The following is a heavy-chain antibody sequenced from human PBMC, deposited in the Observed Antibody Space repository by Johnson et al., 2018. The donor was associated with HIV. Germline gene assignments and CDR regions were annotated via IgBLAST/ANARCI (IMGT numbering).Heavy chain of an antibody. CDR1: GFTFSSYA. CDR2: ISYDGSNK. V-gene: IGHV3-30-3*02. J-gene: IGHJ3*02. CDR3: AKGQSSGYPKDAFDI. Sequence: VQLVESGGGLVQPGGSLRLSCAASGFTFSSYAMHWVRQAPGKGLEWVAVISYDGSNKYYADSVKGRFTISRDNSKNTLYLQMNSLRTEDTAMYYCAKGQSSGYPKDAFDIWGRGTIVIVSS. D-gene: IGHD3-22*01.